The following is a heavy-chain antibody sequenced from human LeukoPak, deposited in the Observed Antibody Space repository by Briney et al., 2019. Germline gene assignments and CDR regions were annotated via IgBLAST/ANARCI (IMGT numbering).Heavy chain of an antibody. CDR1: GGPITSNSHY. D-gene: IGHD3-22*01. CDR2: ISYSGDT. V-gene: IGHV4-39*01. Sequence: SETLSLTCTVSGGPITSNSHYWGWLRQPPGKGLEWVGSISYSGDTHYNPSLKSRVTLSVDTSKSHFSLNLSSLTAADTAVFYCARQPHYYDTSAYYPSHFDYWGLGTLVTVAS. J-gene: IGHJ4*02. CDR3: ARQPHYYDTSAYYPSHFDY.